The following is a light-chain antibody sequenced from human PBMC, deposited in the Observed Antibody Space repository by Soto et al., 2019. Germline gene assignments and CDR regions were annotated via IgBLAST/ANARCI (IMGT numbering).Light chain of an antibody. J-gene: IGKJ1*01. V-gene: IGKV3-20*01. CDR1: QSVRSNY. Sequence: EIVLTQSPGTLSLSPGERATLAFRASQSVRSNYLAWYQQKPGQAPRLLIYGASSRATGIPDRFSGSGSGTDFTLTISRLEPEDLAVYYCQQYHTSPLMFGQGTKVDI. CDR3: QQYHTSPLM. CDR2: GAS.